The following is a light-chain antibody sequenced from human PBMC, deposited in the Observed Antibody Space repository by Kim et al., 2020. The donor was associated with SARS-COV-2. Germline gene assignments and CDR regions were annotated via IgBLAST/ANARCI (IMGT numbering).Light chain of an antibody. CDR2: DAS. Sequence: DTITITCQGGQDITSSLIWCNVKSGTAATLLIFDASDLEAGVPSRFCGSGSGTDFIFDISRLQPADDGATYCPHTDRFRSTCGHGTKLEI. CDR3: PHTDRFRST. CDR1: QDITSS. J-gene: IGKJ2*01. V-gene: IGKV1-33*01.